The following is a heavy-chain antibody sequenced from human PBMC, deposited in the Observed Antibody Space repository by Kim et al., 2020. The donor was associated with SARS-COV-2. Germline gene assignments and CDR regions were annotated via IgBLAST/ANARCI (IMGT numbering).Heavy chain of an antibody. V-gene: IGHV1-69*13. CDR3: ARDSGIHSSGYYYDHGHYYGMDV. CDR2: IIPIFGTA. D-gene: IGHD3-22*01. CDR1: GGTFSSYA. Sequence: SVKVSCKASGGTFSSYAISWVRQAPGQGLEWMGGIIPIFGTANYAQKFQGRVTITADESTSTAYMELSSLRSEDTAVYYCARDSGIHSSGYYYDHGHYYGMDVWGQGTTVTVSS. J-gene: IGHJ6*02.